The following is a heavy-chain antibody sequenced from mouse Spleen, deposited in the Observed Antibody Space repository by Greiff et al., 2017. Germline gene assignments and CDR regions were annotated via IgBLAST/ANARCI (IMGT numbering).Heavy chain of an antibody. J-gene: IGHJ3*01. V-gene: IGHV1-72*01. D-gene: IGHD2-14*01. Sequence: QVQLKQPGAELVKPGASVKLSCKASGYTFTSYWMHWVKQRPGRGLEWIGRIDPNSGGTKYNEKFKSKATLTVDKPSSTAYMQLSSLTSEDSAVYYCARPYYRYDEAWFAYWGQGTLVTVSA. CDR1: GYTFTSYW. CDR2: IDPNSGGT. CDR3: ARPYYRYDEAWFAY.